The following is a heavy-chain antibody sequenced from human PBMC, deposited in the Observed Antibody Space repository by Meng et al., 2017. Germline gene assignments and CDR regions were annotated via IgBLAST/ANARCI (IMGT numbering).Heavy chain of an antibody. CDR2: INTNTGTP. J-gene: IGHJ4*02. V-gene: IGHV7-4-1*02. CDR1: GYTFTSYA. D-gene: IGHD5-24*01. Sequence: QVERGQCGSELKKPGASVKVSCKDSGYTFTSYAMNRGRQAPGQGREWMGWINTNTGTPTYAQGFTGRFVFSLDTSVSTAYLQISSLKAEDTAVYYCARVPQGPLERRDGYKNLYDYWGQGTLVTVSS. CDR3: ARVPQGPLERRDGYKNLYDY.